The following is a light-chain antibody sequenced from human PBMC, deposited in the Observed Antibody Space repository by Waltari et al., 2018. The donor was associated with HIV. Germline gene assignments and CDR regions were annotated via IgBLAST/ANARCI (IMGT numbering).Light chain of an antibody. CDR2: EVS. CDR3: CSYAGSSTYV. Sequence: QSALTQPASVSGSPGQSITISCTGTSRDVGNYNLVSWYQQNPGKAPKLMICEVSERPSGVSNRFSGSKSGNTASLTISGLQAEDEADYYCCSYAGSSTYVFGTGTKVTVL. J-gene: IGLJ1*01. V-gene: IGLV2-23*02. CDR1: SRDVGNYNL.